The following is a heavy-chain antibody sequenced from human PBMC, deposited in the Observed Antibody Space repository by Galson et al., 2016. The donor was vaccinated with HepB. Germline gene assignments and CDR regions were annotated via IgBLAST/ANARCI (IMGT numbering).Heavy chain of an antibody. D-gene: IGHD6-13*01. V-gene: IGHV1-46*01. CDR2: INPSGGST. Sequence: SVKVSCKASGYTFTNSYMHWVRQAPGHGLEWMGIINPSGGSTTYAQKFQGRVTMTRDTSTSTVYMELSSLRSEDTAVYYCARESGGGGSWSFDHWGQGTLVTVSS. CDR1: GYTFTNSY. CDR3: ARESGGGGSWSFDH. J-gene: IGHJ4*02.